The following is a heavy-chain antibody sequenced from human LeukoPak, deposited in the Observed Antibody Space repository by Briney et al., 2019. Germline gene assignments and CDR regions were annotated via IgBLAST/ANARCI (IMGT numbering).Heavy chain of an antibody. CDR1: GYTFTGYY. D-gene: IGHD3-3*01. CDR3: ARSPPYYDFWSGYYRSNWFDP. Sequence: ASVKVSCKASGYTFTGYYMHWVRQAPGQGLEWMGWINPNSGGTNYAQKFQGRVTMTRNTSISTAYMELSSLRSEDTAVYYCARSPPYYDFWSGYYRSNWFDPWGQGTLVTVSS. V-gene: IGHV1-2*02. CDR2: INPNSGGT. J-gene: IGHJ5*02.